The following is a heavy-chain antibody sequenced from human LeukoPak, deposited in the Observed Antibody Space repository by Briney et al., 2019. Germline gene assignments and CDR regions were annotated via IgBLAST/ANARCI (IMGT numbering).Heavy chain of an antibody. CDR2: IYYSGST. D-gene: IGHD1-26*01. CDR1: GGSVSSGSYY. Sequence: PSETLSLTCTVSGGSVSSGSYYWSWTRQPPGKGLEWIGYIYYSGSTNYNPSLKSRVTISVDTSKNQFSLKLSSVTAADTAVYYCARYVIVGATAFDYWGQGTLVTVSS. V-gene: IGHV4-61*01. CDR3: ARYVIVGATAFDY. J-gene: IGHJ4*02.